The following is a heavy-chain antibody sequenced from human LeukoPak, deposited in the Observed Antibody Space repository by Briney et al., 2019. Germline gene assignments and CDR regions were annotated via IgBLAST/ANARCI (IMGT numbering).Heavy chain of an antibody. V-gene: IGHV3-30-3*01. CDR1: GFTFRSYA. D-gene: IGHD1-1*01. CDR2: ISDDGTKK. CDR3: ARDLPGELGRGVFDI. Sequence: GRSLRLSCAASGFTFRSYAMHWVRQAPGKGLEWVAVISDDGTKKYYADSVKGRITISRDNSKNTLYLQMNSLRAEDTAVYYCARDLPGELGRGVFDIWGQGTMVTVSS. J-gene: IGHJ3*02.